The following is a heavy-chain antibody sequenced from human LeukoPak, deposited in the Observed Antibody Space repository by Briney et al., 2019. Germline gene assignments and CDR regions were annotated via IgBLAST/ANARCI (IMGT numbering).Heavy chain of an antibody. CDR3: AKLMAPRYYYYGMDV. D-gene: IGHD2-8*01. V-gene: IGHV3-30*18. CDR1: GFTFSSYG. J-gene: IGHJ6*02. Sequence: GGSLRLSCAASGFTFSSYGMHGVRQAPGKGLEWVAVISYDGSNTYYADSVKGRFTISTDNSKNTPYLQMNSLRAEDTAVYYWAKLMAPRYYYYGMDVWGQGTTVTVSS. CDR2: ISYDGSNT.